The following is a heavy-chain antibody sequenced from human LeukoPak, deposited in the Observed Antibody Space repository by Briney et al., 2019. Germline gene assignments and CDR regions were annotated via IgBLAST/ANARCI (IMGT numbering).Heavy chain of an antibody. V-gene: IGHV1-69*05. Sequence: ASVKVSCKASGGTFSSYAISWVRQAPGQGLEWMGGIIPIFGTANYAQKFQGRVTITTDESTSTAYMELSSLRSEDTAVYYCARDSALAGATPYYFDYWGQGTLVTVSS. D-gene: IGHD1-26*01. J-gene: IGHJ4*02. CDR1: GGTFSSYA. CDR3: ARDSALAGATPYYFDY. CDR2: IIPIFGTA.